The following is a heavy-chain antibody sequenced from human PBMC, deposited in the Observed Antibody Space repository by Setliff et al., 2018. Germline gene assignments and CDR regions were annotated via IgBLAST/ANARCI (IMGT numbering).Heavy chain of an antibody. CDR3: ARGDRWGYSYGPYYYGMDV. J-gene: IGHJ6*02. CDR2: IYHSGST. CDR1: GGSISSSNW. D-gene: IGHD5-18*01. Sequence: SETLSLTCAVSGGSISSSNWWSWVRQPPGKGLEWIGEIYHSGSTNYDPSLKSRVTISVDKSKGQFSLKLSSVTAADTAVYYCARGDRWGYSYGPYYYGMDVWGQGTTVTVSS. V-gene: IGHV4-4*02.